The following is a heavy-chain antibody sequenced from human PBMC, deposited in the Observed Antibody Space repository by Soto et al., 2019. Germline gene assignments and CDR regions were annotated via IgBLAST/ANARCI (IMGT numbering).Heavy chain of an antibody. CDR3: ARDRVATMYYYYGMDV. J-gene: IGHJ6*02. Sequence: QVQLVESGGGVVQPGRSLRLSCAASGFTFSSYAMHWVRQAPGKGLEWVAVISYDGSNKYYADSVKGRFTISRDNSKNTLYLQMNSLRAKDTAVYYCARDRVATMYYYYGMDVWGQGTTVTVSS. CDR2: ISYDGSNK. D-gene: IGHD5-12*01. V-gene: IGHV3-30-3*01. CDR1: GFTFSSYA.